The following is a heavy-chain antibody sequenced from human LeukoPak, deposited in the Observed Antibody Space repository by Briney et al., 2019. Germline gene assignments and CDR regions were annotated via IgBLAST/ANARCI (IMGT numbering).Heavy chain of an antibody. Sequence: PSGTLSLTCTVSGGSISSYYWSWIRQPPGKGLEWIGYIYYSGSTNYNTSIKSRVTISVDTSKNQFSLKLSSVTAADTAVYYCARDQIHYDFWSGYYAFDIWGQGTMVTVSS. V-gene: IGHV4-59*01. CDR1: GGSISSYY. CDR3: ARDQIHYDFWSGYYAFDI. D-gene: IGHD3-3*01. CDR2: IYYSGST. J-gene: IGHJ3*02.